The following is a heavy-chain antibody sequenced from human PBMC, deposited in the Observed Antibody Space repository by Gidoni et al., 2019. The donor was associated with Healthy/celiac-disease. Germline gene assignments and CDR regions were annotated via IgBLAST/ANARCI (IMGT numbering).Heavy chain of an antibody. D-gene: IGHD2-15*01. J-gene: IGHJ6*02. V-gene: IGHV3-23*01. Sequence: EVQLLESGGGLVQPGGSLRLSCAASGFTFGRYALSWVRQAAGKGLEWVSTISVSGGSTYYADSVKGRFTISRDSAKNTLYLQMNSLRAEDTAIYYCAKPKGGGGSCQQCHYGMDVWGQGTTVTVSS. CDR1: GFTFGRYA. CDR3: AKPKGGGGSCQQCHYGMDV. CDR2: ISVSGGST.